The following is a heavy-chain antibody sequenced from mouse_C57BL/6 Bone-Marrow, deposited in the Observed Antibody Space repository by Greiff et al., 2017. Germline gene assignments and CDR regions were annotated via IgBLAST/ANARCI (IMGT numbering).Heavy chain of an antibody. Sequence: VQLQQPGAELVKPGASVKMSCKASGYTFTSYWITWVKQRPGQGLEWIGDIYPGSGSTNYNEKFKSKATLTVDTSSSTAYMQLSSLTSEDSAVYYCARGDDYYWYFDVWGTGTTVTVSS. D-gene: IGHD2-4*01. J-gene: IGHJ1*03. CDR3: ARGDDYYWYFDV. CDR1: GYTFTSYW. CDR2: IYPGSGST. V-gene: IGHV1-55*01.